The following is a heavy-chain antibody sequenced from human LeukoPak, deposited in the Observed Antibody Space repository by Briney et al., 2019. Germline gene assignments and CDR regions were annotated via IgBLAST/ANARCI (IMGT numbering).Heavy chain of an antibody. D-gene: IGHD5-18*01. CDR2: INPNSGGT. Sequence: ASVKVSCKASGYTFSDYYMHWVRQAPGQGLEWMGWINPNSGGTNYAQRFQGRVSMTTDTSISTAYMELSGLRSDDTAVYYCARETYNYGLEYWGQGTLVTVSS. J-gene: IGHJ4*02. CDR1: GYTFSDYY. V-gene: IGHV1-2*02. CDR3: ARETYNYGLEY.